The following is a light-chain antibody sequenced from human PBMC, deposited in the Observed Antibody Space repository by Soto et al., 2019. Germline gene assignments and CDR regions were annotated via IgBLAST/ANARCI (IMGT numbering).Light chain of an antibody. Sequence: ETVMTQSLSNLYMSPGERASISSRASQSLNSDLAWYQQKPGQAPRLLIYGASTRATGIPGRFSGSGSETELTLTISSLQSEDFAVYYGQQYNSWPLTFGGGTKVDIK. CDR1: QSLNSD. CDR2: GAS. V-gene: IGKV3-15*01. CDR3: QQYNSWPLT. J-gene: IGKJ4*01.